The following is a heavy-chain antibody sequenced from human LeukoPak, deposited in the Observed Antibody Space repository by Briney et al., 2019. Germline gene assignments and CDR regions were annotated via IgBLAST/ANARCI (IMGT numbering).Heavy chain of an antibody. CDR3: ARKSDYGARNAFDI. J-gene: IGHJ3*02. D-gene: IGHD4-17*01. Sequence: SETLSLTCTVSGGXISSDYYWSWIRQPPGKGLEWIGYIYYSGSTYYNPSLRSRVTISVDTSKNQFSLKLTSVTAADTAVYYCARKSDYGARNAFDIWGQGTMVTVSS. CDR2: IYYSGST. CDR1: GGXISSDYY. V-gene: IGHV4-30-4*01.